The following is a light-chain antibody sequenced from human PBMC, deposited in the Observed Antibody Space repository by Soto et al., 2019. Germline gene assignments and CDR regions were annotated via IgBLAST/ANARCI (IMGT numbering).Light chain of an antibody. CDR1: QGISSA. CDR2: DAS. CDR3: QQFNSYFT. V-gene: IGKV1-13*02. Sequence: AIQLTQSPSSLSASVGDRVTITCRASQGISSALAWYQQKPGKAPKLLIYDASSLESGAPSRFSGSGSGTDFTLTISSLQPEDFATYYCQQFNSYFTFGQGTRLEIK. J-gene: IGKJ5*01.